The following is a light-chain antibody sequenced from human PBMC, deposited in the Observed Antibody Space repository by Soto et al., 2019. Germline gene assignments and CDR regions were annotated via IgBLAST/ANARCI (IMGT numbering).Light chain of an antibody. V-gene: IGLV2-8*01. J-gene: IGLJ1*01. CDR3: SSYSHNNIF. Sequence: QSALTQPPSASGSLGQSGTISCTGTSSDVGAYKYVSWYQQHPGKAPKLMIYEVSKRPSGVPDRFSGSKSGNTASLTVSGLRAEDEADYFRSSYSHNNIFFGTGTKLTVL. CDR2: EVS. CDR1: SSDVGAYKY.